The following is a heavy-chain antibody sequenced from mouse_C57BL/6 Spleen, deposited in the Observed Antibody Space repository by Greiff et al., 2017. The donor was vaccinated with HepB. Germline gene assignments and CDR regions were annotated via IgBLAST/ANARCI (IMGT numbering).Heavy chain of an antibody. CDR3: ARGTVRGAMDY. D-gene: IGHD1-1*01. CDR2: ISSGSSTI. J-gene: IGHJ4*01. CDR1: GFTFSDYG. V-gene: IGHV5-17*01. Sequence: EVKVVESGGGLVKPGGSLKLSCAASGFTFSDYGMHWVRQAPEKGLEWVAYISSGSSTIYYADTVKGRFTISRDNAKNTLFLQMTSLRSEDTAMYYCARGTVRGAMDYWGQGTSVTVSS.